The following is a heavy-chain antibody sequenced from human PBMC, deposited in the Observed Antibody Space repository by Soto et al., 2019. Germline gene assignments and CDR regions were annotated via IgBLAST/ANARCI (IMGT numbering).Heavy chain of an antibody. V-gene: IGHV3-33*01. J-gene: IGHJ4*02. D-gene: IGHD3-10*01. CDR1: GFTFSSYG. Sequence: GGSLRLSCAASGFTFSSYGMHWVRQAPGKGLEWVAVIWYDGSNKYYADSLKGRFTISRDNSKNTLYLQMNSLRAEDTAVYYCARVMCYYGSGSYYNGNKTPRVESCYFDYWGQGTLVTVSS. CDR3: ARVMCYYGSGSYYNGNKTPRVESCYFDY. CDR2: IWYDGSNK.